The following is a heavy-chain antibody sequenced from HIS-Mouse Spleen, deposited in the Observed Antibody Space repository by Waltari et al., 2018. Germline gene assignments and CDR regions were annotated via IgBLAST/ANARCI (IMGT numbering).Heavy chain of an antibody. J-gene: IGHJ6*02. CDR1: GYTFTGYY. Sequence: QVQLLQSGAEVKKPGASVKVSCKASGYTFTGYYMHWVRQAPGQGLEWMGWINPNSGGTNYAQKFQGRVTMTRDTSISTAYMELSRLRSDDTAVYYCARVVVPAAIPSYYYGMDVWGQGTTVTVSS. CDR2: INPNSGGT. V-gene: IGHV1-2*02. D-gene: IGHD2-2*01. CDR3: ARVVVPAAIPSYYYGMDV.